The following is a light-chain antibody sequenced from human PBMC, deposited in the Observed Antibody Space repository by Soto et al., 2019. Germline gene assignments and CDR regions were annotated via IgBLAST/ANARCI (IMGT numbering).Light chain of an antibody. V-gene: IGLV2-8*01. Sequence: QSALTQPSSASGSPGQSVAISCTGTNSDVGGYNYVSWYQHHPGKVPKLMIYEVTKRPSGVPDRFSGSKSGNTASLTVSGLQAEDEAEYYCSSYTSNYIVVLGGGTKLTVL. CDR2: EVT. J-gene: IGLJ2*01. CDR1: NSDVGGYNY. CDR3: SSYTSNYIVV.